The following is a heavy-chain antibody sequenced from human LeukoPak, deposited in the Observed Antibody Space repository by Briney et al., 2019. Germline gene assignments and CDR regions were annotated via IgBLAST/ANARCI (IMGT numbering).Heavy chain of an antibody. CDR1: GFTFSDYY. V-gene: IGHV3-11*01. CDR3: AILAGSAAAT. J-gene: IGHJ4*02. Sequence: PGGSLRLSCAASGFTFSDYYMSWIRQAPGKGLEWVSYISSSGSTIYYADSVKGRFTISRDNSKNTLYLQMNSLRAEDTSIYYCAILAGSAAATWGQGTLVTVSS. D-gene: IGHD6-13*01. CDR2: ISSSGSTI.